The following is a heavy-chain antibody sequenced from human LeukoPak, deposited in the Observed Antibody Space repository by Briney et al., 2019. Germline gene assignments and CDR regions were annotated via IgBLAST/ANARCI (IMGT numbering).Heavy chain of an antibody. CDR1: GGSISSGDYY. V-gene: IGHV4-30-4*08. D-gene: IGHD3-22*01. J-gene: IGHJ5*02. CDR3: ARGDYYDSCGSRGIDP. Sequence: PSETLSLTCTVSGGSISSGDYYWSWIRQPPGKGLEWIGYIYYSGSTYYNPSLKSRVTISVDTSKNQFSLKLSSVTAADTAVYYCARGDYYDSCGSRGIDPWGQGTLVTVSS. CDR2: IYYSGST.